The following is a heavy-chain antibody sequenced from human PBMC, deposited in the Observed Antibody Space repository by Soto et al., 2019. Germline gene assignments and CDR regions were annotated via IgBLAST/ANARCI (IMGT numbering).Heavy chain of an antibody. J-gene: IGHJ5*02. V-gene: IGHV4-34*01. CDR3: ARGETYYYGSGSYYCWFDP. CDR1: GGSFSGYY. D-gene: IGHD3-10*01. Sequence: SETLSLTCAVYGGSFSGYYWSWIRQPPGKGLEWIGEINHSGSTNYNPSLKSRVTISVDTSKNQFSLKLSSVTAADTAVYYCARGETYYYGSGSYYCWFDPWGQGTPVTVSS. CDR2: INHSGST.